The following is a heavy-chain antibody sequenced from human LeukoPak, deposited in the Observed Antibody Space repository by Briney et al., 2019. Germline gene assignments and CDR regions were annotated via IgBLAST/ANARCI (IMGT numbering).Heavy chain of an antibody. D-gene: IGHD1-1*01. V-gene: IGHV1-2*02. CDR3: ARDLNDVPTGYFDY. CDR1: GYTFTGYY. J-gene: IGHJ4*02. Sequence: ASVKVSCKASGYTFTGYYMHWVRQAPGQGLEWMGWINPNSGGTNYAQTFQGRVTMTRDTSISKAYMELSRLRSDDTAVYYCARDLNDVPTGYFDYWGQGTLVTVSA. CDR2: INPNSGGT.